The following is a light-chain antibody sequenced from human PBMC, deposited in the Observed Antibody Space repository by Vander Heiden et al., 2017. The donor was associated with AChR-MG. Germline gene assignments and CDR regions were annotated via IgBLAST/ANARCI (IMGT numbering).Light chain of an antibody. J-gene: IGLJ2*01. CDR2: DND. V-gene: IGLV1-44*01. CDR1: RSNIGRNT. CDR3: AAWDDSLNGVV. Sequence: QSVLTPPPSTPGTPGLRVNIPCSGRRSNIGRNTVNWYQQFPGTAPKLLMYDNDQRPSGVPDRFSAAKSGTSASLAISGLQSEDEAVYHCAAWDDSLNGVVCGGGTTLTVL.